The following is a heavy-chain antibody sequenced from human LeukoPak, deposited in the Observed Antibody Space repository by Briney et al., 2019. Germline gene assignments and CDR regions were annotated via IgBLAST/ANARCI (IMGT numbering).Heavy chain of an antibody. CDR2: INPNSGGT. J-gene: IGHJ3*02. CDR1: GYTFTSYA. V-gene: IGHV1-2*02. CDR3: ARVGEQWLANDAFDI. D-gene: IGHD6-19*01. Sequence: ASVKVSCKASGYTFTSYAMHWVRQAPGQGLEWMGWINPNSGGTNYAQKFQGRVTMTRDTSISTAYMELSRLRSDDTAVYYCARVGEQWLANDAFDIWGQGTMVTVSS.